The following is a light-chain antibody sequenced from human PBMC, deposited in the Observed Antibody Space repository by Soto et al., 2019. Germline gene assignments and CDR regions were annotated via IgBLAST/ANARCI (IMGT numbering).Light chain of an antibody. CDR3: TSYTSSNIPV. J-gene: IGLJ3*02. Sequence: QSVLAQPASVSGSPGQSITISCTGTSSDVGDYNDVSWYQQHPGKAPKVMIYEVSNRPSGVSNRFSGSKSGNTASLTISGLQAEDEADYYCTSYTSSNIPVFGGGTKLTVL. CDR1: SSDVGDYND. CDR2: EVS. V-gene: IGLV2-14*01.